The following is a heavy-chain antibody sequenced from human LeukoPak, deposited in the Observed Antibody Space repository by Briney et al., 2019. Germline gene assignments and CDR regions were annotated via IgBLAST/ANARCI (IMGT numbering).Heavy chain of an antibody. Sequence: SQTLSLTCTVSGGSISSGASYWSWIRQPPGKGLEWIGYIYYSGRTYYNPSLKSRVTISVDTSKNQFSLKLSSVTAADTAVYYCARTGRGYYDFWSGYPRAAFDIWGQGTMVTVSS. CDR3: ARTGRGYYDFWSGYPRAAFDI. V-gene: IGHV4-30-4*08. CDR2: IYYSGRT. D-gene: IGHD3-3*01. J-gene: IGHJ3*02. CDR1: GGSISSGASY.